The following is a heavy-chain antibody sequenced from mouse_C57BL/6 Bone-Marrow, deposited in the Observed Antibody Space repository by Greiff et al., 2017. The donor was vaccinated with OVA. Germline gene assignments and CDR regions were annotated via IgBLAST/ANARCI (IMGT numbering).Heavy chain of an antibody. D-gene: IGHD2-4*01. J-gene: IGHJ3*01. V-gene: IGHV5-6*01. CDR3: ARQGLRFAY. CDR1: GFTFSSYG. Sequence: DVHLVESGGDLVKPGGSLKLSCAASGFTFSSYGMSWVRQTPDKRLEWVATISSGGSYTYYPDSVKGRFTISRDNAKNTLYLQMSSLKSEDTAMYYCARQGLRFAYWGQGTLVTVSA. CDR2: ISSGGSYT.